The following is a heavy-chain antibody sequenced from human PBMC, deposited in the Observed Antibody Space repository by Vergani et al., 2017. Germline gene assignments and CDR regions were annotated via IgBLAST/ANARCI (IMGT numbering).Heavy chain of an antibody. J-gene: IGHJ5*02. CDR2: IYYSGST. Sequence: QVQLQESGPGLVKPSQTLSLTCTVSGGSVSSGSYYWSWIRQPAGKGLEWIGYIYYSGSTNYNPSLKSRVTLSVDTSKNQFSLKLSSVTAADTAVYYCAREDSGSYYDWFDPWGQGTLVTVSS. CDR3: AREDSGSYYDWFDP. CDR1: GGSVSSGSYY. V-gene: IGHV4-61*10. D-gene: IGHD1-26*01.